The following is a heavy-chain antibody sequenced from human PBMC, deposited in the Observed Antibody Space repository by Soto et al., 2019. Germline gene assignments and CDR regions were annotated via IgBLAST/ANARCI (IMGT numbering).Heavy chain of an antibody. V-gene: IGHV1-18*01. D-gene: IGHD3-16*01. CDR3: ARMGDVPYYYYGMDV. Sequence: QVQLVQSGAEVKKPGASVKVSCKASGYTFTSYGISWVRQAPGQGLEWMGWINGYNGNTNLAQKLQGRVTMSTDTSTSTAYMELRSLRSDDSAVYYCARMGDVPYYYYGMDVWGQGTTVTVSS. J-gene: IGHJ6*02. CDR1: GYTFTSYG. CDR2: INGYNGNT.